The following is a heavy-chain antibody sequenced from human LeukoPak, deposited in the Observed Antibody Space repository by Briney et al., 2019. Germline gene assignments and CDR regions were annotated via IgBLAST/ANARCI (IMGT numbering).Heavy chain of an antibody. CDR1: GGSISSSSYY. V-gene: IGHV4-39*01. J-gene: IGHJ5*02. Sequence: SETLSLTCTVSGGSISSSSYYWGWIRLPPGKGLEWIGSIYYSGSTYYNPSLKSRVTISVDTSKNQFSLKLSSVTAADTAVYYCARLSKGQLLWFGELSPNWFDPWGQGTLVTVSS. CDR2: IYYSGST. CDR3: ARLSKGQLLWFGELSPNWFDP. D-gene: IGHD3-10*01.